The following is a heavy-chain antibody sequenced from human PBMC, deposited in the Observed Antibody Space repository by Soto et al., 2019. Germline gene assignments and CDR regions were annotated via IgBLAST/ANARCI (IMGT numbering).Heavy chain of an antibody. D-gene: IGHD4-17*01. Sequence: GGSLRLSCAASGFTFSSYSMNWVRQAPGKGLEWVSSISSSSSYIYYADSVKGRFTISRDNAKNSLYLQMNSLRAEDTAVYYCARESTVTPDDAFDIWGQGTMVTVSS. V-gene: IGHV3-21*01. CDR2: ISSSSSYI. CDR3: ARESTVTPDDAFDI. J-gene: IGHJ3*02. CDR1: GFTFSSYS.